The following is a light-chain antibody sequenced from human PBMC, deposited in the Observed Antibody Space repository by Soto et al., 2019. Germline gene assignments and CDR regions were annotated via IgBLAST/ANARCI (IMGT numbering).Light chain of an antibody. CDR1: SSNIGSNY. V-gene: IGLV1-47*01. CDR2: RNN. CDR3: AAWDDSLSGLYV. J-gene: IGLJ1*01. Sequence: QSALTQPPSASGTPGQRVTISCSGSSSNIGSNYVYWYQQLPGTAPKLLIYRNNQRPSGVPDRFSGSKSGTSASLAISGLRSEDEADYYCAAWDDSLSGLYVFGTGNKVTGL.